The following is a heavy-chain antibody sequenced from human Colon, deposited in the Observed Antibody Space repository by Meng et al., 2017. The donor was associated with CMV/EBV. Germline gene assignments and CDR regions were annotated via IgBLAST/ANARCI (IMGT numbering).Heavy chain of an antibody. J-gene: IGHJ5*02. D-gene: IGHD2-21*02. CDR1: GLSFNSYA. V-gene: IGHV3-23*01. CDR2: ISGSTTST. Sequence: GESLKISCVFSGLSFNSYAMSWVRQAPGKGLEWVAAISGSTTSTDYADSVRGRFTISRDNSKNTVFLQMNNLRTEDTAVYYCARNRLECGGDCYFADSWGQGTQVTVSS. CDR3: ARNRLECGGDCYFADS.